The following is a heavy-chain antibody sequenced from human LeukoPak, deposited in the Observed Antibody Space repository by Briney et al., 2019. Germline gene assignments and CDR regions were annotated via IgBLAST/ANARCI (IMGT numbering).Heavy chain of an antibody. CDR1: GYSFTDYW. CDR2: IYPGDSDA. D-gene: IGHD6-6*01. V-gene: IGHV5-51*01. CDR3: ARQRVTARPGDYYYGMDV. Sequence: NRGESLKISCKGSGYSFTDYWIGWVRQMPGKGLEWTGIIYPGDSDARYNPSFQGQVTISVDNSINTAYLQCSSLKASDTAMYFCARQRVTARPGDYYYGMDVWGQGTTVTVSS. J-gene: IGHJ6*02.